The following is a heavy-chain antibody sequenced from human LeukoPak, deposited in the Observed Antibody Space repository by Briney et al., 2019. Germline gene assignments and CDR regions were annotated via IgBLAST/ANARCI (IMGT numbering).Heavy chain of an antibody. CDR1: GFTFSSYA. J-gene: IGHJ4*02. Sequence: GGSLRLSCAASGFTFSSYAMSWVRQAPGKGLEWVSAITGSGINTYYADSAKGRFTISRDNSKNTLYLQMNSLRSEDTAVYYCAKPLSGNYHCFDYWGQGTLVTVSS. D-gene: IGHD1-26*01. CDR3: AKPLSGNYHCFDY. CDR2: ITGSGINT. V-gene: IGHV3-23*01.